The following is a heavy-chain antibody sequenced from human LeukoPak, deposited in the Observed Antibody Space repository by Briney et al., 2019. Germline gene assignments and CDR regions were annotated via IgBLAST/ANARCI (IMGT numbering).Heavy chain of an antibody. CDR3: AKGDDYGDYYVSS. D-gene: IGHD4-17*01. CDR1: GFTFSSYA. J-gene: IGHJ5*02. V-gene: IGHV3-23*01. Sequence: GGSLRLSCAASGFTFSSYAMSWVRQAPGKGLEWVSSISGSGSVTYYADSVKGRFTISRDKSKNTLYPQMNSLRAEDAAVYYCAKGDDYGDYYVSSWGQGTLVTVSS. CDR2: ISGSGSVT.